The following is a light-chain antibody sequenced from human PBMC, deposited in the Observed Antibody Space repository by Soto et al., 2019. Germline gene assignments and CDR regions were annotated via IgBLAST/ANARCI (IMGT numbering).Light chain of an antibody. V-gene: IGKV3-15*01. CDR2: IAS. Sequence: EIVMTQSPAALSVSPGERVTLSCRASQSISFNLAWYQQKPGQAPRLLIYIASTRAAGIPARFSGSGSGTEFTLTISSLQSEDSAIYYCQQFDEIPYSFGQGTKVEIK. CDR1: QSISFN. J-gene: IGKJ2*03. CDR3: QQFDEIPYS.